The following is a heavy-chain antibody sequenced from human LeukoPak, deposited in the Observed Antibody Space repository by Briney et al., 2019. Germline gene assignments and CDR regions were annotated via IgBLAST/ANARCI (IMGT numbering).Heavy chain of an antibody. CDR2: INHSGST. J-gene: IGHJ4*02. CDR1: GGSFSDYF. Sequence: SETLSLTCAVSGGSFSDYFWSWIRQPPGKGLEWIAEINHSGSTNYNPSLKSRVTISVDTSKNQFSLKLSSVTAADTAVYYCARIRRGYYDSSGYYYYFDYWGQGTLVTVSS. V-gene: IGHV4-34*01. CDR3: ARIRRGYYDSSGYYYYFDY. D-gene: IGHD3-22*01.